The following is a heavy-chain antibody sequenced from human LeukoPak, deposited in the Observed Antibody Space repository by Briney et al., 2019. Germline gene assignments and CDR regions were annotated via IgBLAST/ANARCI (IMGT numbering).Heavy chain of an antibody. J-gene: IGHJ4*02. CDR1: GYSISSGYY. Sequence: SETLSLTCTVSGYSISSGYYWGWIRQPPGKGLEWIGSIYHSGSTYYNPSLKSRVTISVDTFKNQFSLKLSSVTAADTAFYYCARGKSRGSHIDYWGQGTLVTVSS. V-gene: IGHV4-38-2*02. CDR3: ARGKSRGSHIDY. CDR2: IYHSGST. D-gene: IGHD1-26*01.